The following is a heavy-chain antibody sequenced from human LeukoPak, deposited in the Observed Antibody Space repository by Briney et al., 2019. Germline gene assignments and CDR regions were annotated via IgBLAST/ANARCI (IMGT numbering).Heavy chain of an antibody. V-gene: IGHV1-69*04. CDR2: IIPILGIA. Sequence: GASVKVSCKASGGTFSSYAISWVRQAPGQGLEWMGRIIPILGIANYAQKFQGRVTITADKSTSTAYMELSSLRSEDTAVYYCARDRFGYYDSSGYYYVDYWGQGTLVTVSS. CDR3: ARDRFGYYDSSGYYYVDY. D-gene: IGHD3-22*01. CDR1: GGTFSSYA. J-gene: IGHJ4*02.